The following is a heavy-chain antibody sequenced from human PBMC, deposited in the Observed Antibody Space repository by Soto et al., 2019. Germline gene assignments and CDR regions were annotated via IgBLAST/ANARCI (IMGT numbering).Heavy chain of an antibody. Sequence: PGGSLRLSCAASGFTFSSYAMSWVRQAPGKGPEWVSAISGSGGSAYYADSVKGRFTISRDNSKNTLYLQMNSLRAEDTAVYYFAKDLCSSGYTFDYWGRGSLLTVSS. J-gene: IGHJ4*02. CDR2: ISGSGGSA. V-gene: IGHV3-23*01. CDR3: AKDLCSSGYTFDY. D-gene: IGHD3-22*01. CDR1: GFTFSSYA.